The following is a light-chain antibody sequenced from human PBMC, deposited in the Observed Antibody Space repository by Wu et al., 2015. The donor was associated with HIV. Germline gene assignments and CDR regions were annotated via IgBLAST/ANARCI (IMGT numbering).Light chain of an antibody. J-gene: IGKJ4*01. Sequence: EIVLTQSPGTLSLSPGERATLSCRASQSVSSNYLAWYQQKPGQAPRLLIYGASGRATGIPDRFSGSGSGTDFTLTISRLEPEDSAVYYCHQYGSSPKLTFGGGTKVEIK. CDR1: QSVSSNY. CDR3: HQYGSSPKLT. V-gene: IGKV3-20*01. CDR2: GAS.